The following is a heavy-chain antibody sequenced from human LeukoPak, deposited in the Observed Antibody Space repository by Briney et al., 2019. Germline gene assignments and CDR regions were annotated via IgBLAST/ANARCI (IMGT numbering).Heavy chain of an antibody. J-gene: IGHJ3*02. CDR1: GDSISSGDYY. V-gene: IGHV4-61*02. CDR3: ARGGAVDILTGYGAFDI. D-gene: IGHD3-9*01. Sequence: SQTLSLTCTVSGDSISSGDYYWSWIRQPAGKGLEWIGRISSSGSTNYNPSLKSRVTISVDTSKNQFSLKLNSVSAADTAVYYCARGGAVDILTGYGAFDIWGQGTMVTVSS. CDR2: ISSSGST.